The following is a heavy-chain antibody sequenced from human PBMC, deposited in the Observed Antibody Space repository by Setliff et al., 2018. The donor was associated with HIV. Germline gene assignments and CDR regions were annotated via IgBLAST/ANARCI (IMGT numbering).Heavy chain of an antibody. D-gene: IGHD2-8*01. CDR2: IIPNSGGT. J-gene: IGHJ3*02. Sequence: GASVKVSCKASGYTFTAYYMHWVRQAPGQGLEWMGRIIPNSGGTNYAQKFQGRVTMTRDTSISTAYMELSRLRSDDTAVYYCACKVCCTNGVCLDAFDIWGQGTMVTVSS. CDR3: ACKVCCTNGVCLDAFDI. V-gene: IGHV1-2*06. CDR1: GYTFTAYY.